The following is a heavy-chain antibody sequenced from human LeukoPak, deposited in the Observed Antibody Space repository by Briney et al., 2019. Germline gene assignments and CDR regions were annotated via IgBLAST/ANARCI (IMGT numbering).Heavy chain of an antibody. CDR2: INHSGST. D-gene: IGHD3-22*01. Sequence: SETLSLTCAVYGGSFSGYYWSWIRQPPGKGLEWIGEINHSGSTNYNPSLKSRVTISVDTSKNQFSLSLSSVTAADTAVYYCARGPRADDSSGYPVDYWGQGTLVTVSS. CDR1: GGSFSGYY. J-gene: IGHJ4*02. CDR3: ARGPRADDSSGYPVDY. V-gene: IGHV4-34*01.